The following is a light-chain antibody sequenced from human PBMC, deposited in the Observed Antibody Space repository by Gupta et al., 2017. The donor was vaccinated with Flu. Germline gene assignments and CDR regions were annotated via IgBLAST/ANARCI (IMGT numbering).Light chain of an antibody. CDR2: DVS. J-gene: IGKJ2*01. Sequence: PATLSASTGDRVTITCQASHDIIDSLNWYQQKAGEAPKLLIYDVSNWGTGVPSRFSGGGSGTHFSVTINSLQPEDIAIYYCQQYKSVPYTFGQGTKLEI. CDR3: QQYKSVPYT. CDR1: HDIIDS. V-gene: IGKV1-33*01.